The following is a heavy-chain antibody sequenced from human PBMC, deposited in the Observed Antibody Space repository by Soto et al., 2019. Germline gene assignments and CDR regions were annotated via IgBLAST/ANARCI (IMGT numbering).Heavy chain of an antibody. V-gene: IGHV3-48*01. CDR2: ISSSSSTI. J-gene: IGHJ3*02. Sequence: GGSLRLSCAASGFTFSSYSMNWVRQAPGKGLEWVSYISSSSSTIYYADSVKGRFTISRDNAKNSLYLQMNSLRAEDTAVYYCARDPDLTYYDYIWGSYPPPLGAFDIWGQGTMGTVSS. CDR3: ARDPDLTYYDYIWGSYPPPLGAFDI. CDR1: GFTFSSYS. D-gene: IGHD3-16*02.